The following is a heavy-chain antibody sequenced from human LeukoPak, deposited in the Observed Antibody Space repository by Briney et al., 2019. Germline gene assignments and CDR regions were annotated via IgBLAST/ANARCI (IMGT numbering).Heavy chain of an antibody. Sequence: SQTLSLTCAISGDSVSSNSAAWNWIRQSPSRGLEWLGRTYYRSKWYNDYAVSVKSRITINPDTSKNQFSLQLNSVTPEDTAVYYCARGKRGSYSGWYGEWFDPWGQGTLVTVSS. CDR2: TYYRSKWYN. D-gene: IGHD6-19*01. V-gene: IGHV6-1*01. CDR3: ARGKRGSYSGWYGEWFDP. J-gene: IGHJ5*02. CDR1: GDSVSSNSAA.